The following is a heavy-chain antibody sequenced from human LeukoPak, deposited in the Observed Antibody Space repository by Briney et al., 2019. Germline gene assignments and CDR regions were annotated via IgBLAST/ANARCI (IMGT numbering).Heavy chain of an antibody. CDR2: IYYNGNT. CDR3: ARTDRGYCSSTSCYGPYFDY. CDR1: GGSICSSSYY. V-gene: IGHV4-39*01. D-gene: IGHD2-2*01. Sequence: SETLSLTCTVSGGSICSSSYYWGWVRQPPGKGLERIVSIYYNGNTYYNPSLKSRVTIYVDTSKNQFSLKLSSVTAADTAVYYCARTDRGYCSSTSCYGPYFDYWGQGTLVTVSS. J-gene: IGHJ4*02.